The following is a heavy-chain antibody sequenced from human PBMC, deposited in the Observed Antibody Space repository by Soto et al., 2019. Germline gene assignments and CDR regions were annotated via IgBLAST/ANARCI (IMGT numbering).Heavy chain of an antibody. J-gene: IGHJ3*02. CDR1: GGSISFYN. CDR3: AKGDSTTHGDSFDI. D-gene: IGHD6-13*01. V-gene: IGHV4-59*01. Sequence: SETLSFTCSVSGGSISFYNWNWIRQSPGKGLEWIGYIYHSGRTNYNPSLKSRVTISVDTSKNQFSLQLSSVTAADTAVYYCAKGDSTTHGDSFDIWGQGTMVTVSS. CDR2: IYHSGRT.